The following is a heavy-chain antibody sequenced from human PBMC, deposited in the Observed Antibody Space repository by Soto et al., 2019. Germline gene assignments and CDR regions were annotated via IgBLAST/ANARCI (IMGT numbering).Heavy chain of an antibody. CDR2: ISWNGRSI. CDR3: AKGTYFDFWSGYYNY. V-gene: IGHV3-9*01. Sequence: GGSLRLSCAASGFTFNDYAMHWVRQPPGKGLEWVSGISWNGRSIGYADSVKGRFTISRDNAKNSLHLQMNSLRAEDTALYYCAKGTYFDFWSGYYNYWGQGTLVTVSS. J-gene: IGHJ4*02. D-gene: IGHD3-3*01. CDR1: GFTFNDYA.